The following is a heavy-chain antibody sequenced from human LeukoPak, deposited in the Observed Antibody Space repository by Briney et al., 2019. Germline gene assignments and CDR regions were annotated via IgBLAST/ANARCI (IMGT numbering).Heavy chain of an antibody. J-gene: IGHJ4*02. CDR3: ARDPTVVAAAAGYFDY. Sequence: GGSLRLSCAASGFTFSSYSMNWVRQAPGKGLEWVSSISSSSSYIYYADSVKGRFTISRDNAKNSLYLQMNSLRAEDTAVYYCARDPTVVAAAAGYFDYWGQGTLVTASS. CDR2: ISSSSSYI. D-gene: IGHD6-13*01. V-gene: IGHV3-21*01. CDR1: GFTFSSYS.